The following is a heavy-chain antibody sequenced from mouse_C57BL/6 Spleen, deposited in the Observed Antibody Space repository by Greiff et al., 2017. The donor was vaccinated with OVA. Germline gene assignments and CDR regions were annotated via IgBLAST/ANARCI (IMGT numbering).Heavy chain of an antibody. CDR2: SRNKANDYTT. D-gene: IGHD4-1*02. CDR1: GFTFSDFY. J-gene: IGHJ2*01. CDR3: ARDGQLGRYFDY. Sequence: EVKLMESGGGLVQSGRSLRLSCATSGFTFSDFYMEWVRQAPGQGLEWIAASRNKANDYTTEYSASVKGRFIVSRDTSQSILYLQMNALRAEDTAIYYCARDGQLGRYFDYWGQGTTLTVSS. V-gene: IGHV7-1*01.